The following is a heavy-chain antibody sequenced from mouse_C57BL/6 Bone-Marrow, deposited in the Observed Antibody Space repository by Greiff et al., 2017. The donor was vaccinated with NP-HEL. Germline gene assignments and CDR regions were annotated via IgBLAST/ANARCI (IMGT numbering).Heavy chain of an antibody. J-gene: IGHJ3*01. Sequence: DVMLVESGGDLVKPGGSLKLSCAASGFTFSSYGMSWVRQTPDTRLEWVATISSGGSYTYYPDSVKGRFTISRDNAKNTLYLQMSSLKAEDTAMYYCARIYDYGSSDAYWGQGTLVTVSA. CDR2: ISSGGSYT. V-gene: IGHV5-6*02. CDR1: GFTFSSYG. D-gene: IGHD1-1*01. CDR3: ARIYDYGSSDAY.